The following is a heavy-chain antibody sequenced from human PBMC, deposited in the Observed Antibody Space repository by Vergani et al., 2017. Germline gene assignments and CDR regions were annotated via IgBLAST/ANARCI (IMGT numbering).Heavy chain of an antibody. J-gene: IGHJ6*02. D-gene: IGHD3-10*01. CDR3: TTGWRGWGVTDYNGMDL. Sequence: ELQLLESGGGLVKPGGSLRLSCEASGFTFSNVWMNWVRQVPGKGLECVGRIKSRADGGTTDYAAPVKGTFIISRDDSKNTLYLDINSLKIEDTGIYYCTTGWRGWGVTDYNGMDLWGQGTTVTVSS. V-gene: IGHV3-15*01. CDR1: GFTFSNVW. CDR2: IKSRADGGTT.